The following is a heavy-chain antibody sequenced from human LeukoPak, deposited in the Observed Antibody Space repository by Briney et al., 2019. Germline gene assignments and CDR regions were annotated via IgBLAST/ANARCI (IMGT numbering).Heavy chain of an antibody. CDR1: GFPFSDYV. Sequence: PGESLRLSCAASGFPFSDYVMIWVRQPPGKGLEWVSGITASGDSTFYGDSVKGRFTMSRDNSRNTVYLQMNSLRVDDTAVYYCARRDIVVVVSASDYWGQGTLVTVSS. CDR2: ITASGDST. V-gene: IGHV3-23*01. CDR3: ARRDIVVVVSASDY. D-gene: IGHD2-15*01. J-gene: IGHJ4*02.